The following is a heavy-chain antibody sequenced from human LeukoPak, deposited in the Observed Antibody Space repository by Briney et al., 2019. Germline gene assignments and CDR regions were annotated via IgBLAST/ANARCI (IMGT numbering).Heavy chain of an antibody. CDR3: ANGRVGGTDTEFDY. D-gene: IGHD1-26*01. J-gene: IGHJ4*02. CDR1: GFTFSSYG. V-gene: IGHV3-30*18. CDR2: ISDDGSNK. Sequence: GGSLRLSCAASGFTFSSYGMHWVRQAPGKGLEWVAAISDDGSNKYYADSVKGRFTISRDNPKNTMYLQMNSLRPEDTAVYYCANGRVGGTDTEFDYWGQGTLVTVSS.